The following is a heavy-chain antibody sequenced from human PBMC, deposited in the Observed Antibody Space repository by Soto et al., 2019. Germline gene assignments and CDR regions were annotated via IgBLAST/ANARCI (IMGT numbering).Heavy chain of an antibody. D-gene: IGHD5-12*01. CDR3: AFSGYDTYFSAYFDY. Sequence: QVQLVQSGAEVKKPGASVKVSCRASGYSFTSYFIHWVRQAPGQGLDWMGLINPSDGTTTYSQKFQGRVTMTRDTSTSTVYMELSSLRSAGTAVYYCAFSGYDTYFSAYFDYWGQGTLVTVSS. V-gene: IGHV1-46*01. CDR1: GYSFTSYF. CDR2: INPSDGTT. J-gene: IGHJ4*02.